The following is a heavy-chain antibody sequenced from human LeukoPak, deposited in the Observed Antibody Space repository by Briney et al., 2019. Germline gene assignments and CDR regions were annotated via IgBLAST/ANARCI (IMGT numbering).Heavy chain of an antibody. D-gene: IGHD4-17*01. Sequence: PGGSLGLSCAASGFTFNRYGMSWVRQAPGKGLEWVSSVGGGGVTTYYGDTVKGRFSITRDNFKNTVHLQMNSLRAEDTAIYYCAKNGEELDVGYRDLVFGYYHYYMDVWGKGTAVTVSS. J-gene: IGHJ6*03. V-gene: IGHV3-23*01. CDR2: VGGGGVTT. CDR1: GFTFNRYG. CDR3: AKNGEELDVGYRDLVFGYYHYYMDV.